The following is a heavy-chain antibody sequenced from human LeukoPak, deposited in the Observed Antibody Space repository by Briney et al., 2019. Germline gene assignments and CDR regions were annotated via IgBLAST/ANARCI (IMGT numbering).Heavy chain of an antibody. V-gene: IGHV3-21*01. CDR1: GFTFTSYA. CDR3: ARSLPYYYDSSGYSEFDY. D-gene: IGHD3-22*01. J-gene: IGHJ4*02. Sequence: GGSLRLSCAASGFTFTSYAMSWVRQAPGKGLEWVSSISSSSSYIYYADSVKGRFTISRDNAKNSLYLQMNSLRAEDTAVYYCARSLPYYYDSSGYSEFDYWGQGTLVTVSS. CDR2: ISSSSSYI.